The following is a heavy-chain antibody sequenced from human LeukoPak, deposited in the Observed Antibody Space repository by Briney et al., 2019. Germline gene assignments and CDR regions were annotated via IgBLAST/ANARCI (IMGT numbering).Heavy chain of an antibody. D-gene: IGHD6-19*01. CDR3: AERSVAGHYGMDG. J-gene: IGHJ6*02. Sequence: SGGSLRLSCSASGFTFSSYGMHWVRQAPGKGLEWVAVISYDGSNKYYADSVKGRFTISRDNSKNTLYLQMNSLRAEDTAVYYCAERSVAGHYGMDGWGQGTTVTVSS. V-gene: IGHV3-30*18. CDR2: ISYDGSNK. CDR1: GFTFSSYG.